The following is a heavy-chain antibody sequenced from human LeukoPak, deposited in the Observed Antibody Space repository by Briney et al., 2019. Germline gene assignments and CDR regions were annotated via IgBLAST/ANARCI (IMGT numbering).Heavy chain of an antibody. CDR1: GFTFSSYS. D-gene: IGHD1/OR15-1a*01. CDR3: ARGVNNWNIDVFDI. CDR2: ISSSSSYI. V-gene: IGHV3-21*01. J-gene: IGHJ3*02. Sequence: PGGSLRLSCAASGFTFSSYSMNWVRQAPGKGLEWVSSISSSSSYIYYADSVKGRFTISRDNAKNSLYLQMNSLRAEDTAVYYCARGVNNWNIDVFDIWGQGTMVTVSS.